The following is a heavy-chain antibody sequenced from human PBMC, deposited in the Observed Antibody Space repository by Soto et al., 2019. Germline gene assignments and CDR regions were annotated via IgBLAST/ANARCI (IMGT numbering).Heavy chain of an antibody. D-gene: IGHD4-17*01. J-gene: IGHJ6*03. CDR2: ISSSSSTI. Sequence: GGSLRLSCAASGFTFSSYSMNWVRQAPGKGLEWVSYISSSSSTIYYADSVKGRFTISRDNAKNSLYLQMNSLRAEDTAVYYCARDLPYGDYYMDVWGKGTTVTVSS. V-gene: IGHV3-48*01. CDR1: GFTFSSYS. CDR3: ARDLPYGDYYMDV.